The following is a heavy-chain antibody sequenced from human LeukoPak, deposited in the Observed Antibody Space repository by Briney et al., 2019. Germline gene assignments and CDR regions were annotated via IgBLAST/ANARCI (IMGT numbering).Heavy chain of an antibody. J-gene: IGHJ5*02. CDR3: ARLDCSSTSCYYRRGWFDP. Sequence: KPSETLSLTCTVSGGSISSSSYYWGWIRQPPGKGLEWIGEINHSGSTNYNPSLKSRVTISVDTSKNQFSLKLSSVTAADTAVYYCARLDCSSTSCYYRRGWFDPWGQGTLVTVSS. D-gene: IGHD2-2*01. CDR1: GGSISSSSYY. CDR2: INHSGST. V-gene: IGHV4-39*07.